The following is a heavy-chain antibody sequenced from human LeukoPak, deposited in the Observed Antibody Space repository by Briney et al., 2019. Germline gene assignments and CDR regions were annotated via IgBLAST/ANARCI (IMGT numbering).Heavy chain of an antibody. CDR2: INSDGSST. CDR1: GFTFSSYW. J-gene: IGHJ3*02. Sequence: PGGSLRLSCAASGFTFSSYWMHWVRQAPGKGLVWVSRINSDGSSTSYADSVKGRFTISRDNAKNTLYLQMNSLRAEDTAVYYCASRLGRGAFDIWCQGTMVTVSS. D-gene: IGHD5-12*01. CDR3: ASRLGRGAFDI. V-gene: IGHV3-74*01.